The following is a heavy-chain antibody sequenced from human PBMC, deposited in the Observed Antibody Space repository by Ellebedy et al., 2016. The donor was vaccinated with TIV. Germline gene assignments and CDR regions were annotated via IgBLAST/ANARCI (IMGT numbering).Heavy chain of an antibody. CDR2: IYYSWST. CDR1: GGSISSSSYY. D-gene: IGHD6-13*01. CDR3: ARHVVAAASPMTYDAFDI. Sequence: MPSETLSLTCTVSGGSISSSSYYWGWIRQPPGKGLEWIGSIYYSWSTYYNPSLKSRVTISVDTSKNQFSLKLSSVTAADTAVYYCARHVVAAASPMTYDAFDIWGQGTMVTVSS. V-gene: IGHV4-39*01. J-gene: IGHJ3*02.